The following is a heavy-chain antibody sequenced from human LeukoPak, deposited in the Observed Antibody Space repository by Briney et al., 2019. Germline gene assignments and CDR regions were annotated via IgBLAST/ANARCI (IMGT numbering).Heavy chain of an antibody. J-gene: IGHJ4*02. Sequence: GGSLRLSCAASGFTFSTYSMNWVRQAPGRGLEWVSSISSSSSYIYYADSVKGRFTISRDNAKNSLYLQMNSLRAEDTAVYYCARTQSGSYGFDYWGQGTLVTVSS. CDR2: ISSSSSYI. CDR3: ARTQSGSYGFDY. V-gene: IGHV3-21*01. D-gene: IGHD1-26*01. CDR1: GFTFSTYS.